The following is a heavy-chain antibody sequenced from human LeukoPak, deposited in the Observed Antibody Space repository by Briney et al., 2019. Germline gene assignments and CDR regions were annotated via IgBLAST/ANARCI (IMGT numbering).Heavy chain of an antibody. CDR1: GGSFRGYY. V-gene: IGHV4-34*01. J-gene: IGHJ6*02. CDR3: ARGVTTFGGWSGGRMDV. CDR2: INQSGSI. Sequence: SETLSLTCAVYGGSFRGYYWSWIRQSPGKGLEWIGEINQSGSINYNPSLKSRVTISADTSRNQFSLRLSSVTAADTAVYFCARGVTTFGGWSGGRMDVWGQGTTVTVSS. D-gene: IGHD4-17*01.